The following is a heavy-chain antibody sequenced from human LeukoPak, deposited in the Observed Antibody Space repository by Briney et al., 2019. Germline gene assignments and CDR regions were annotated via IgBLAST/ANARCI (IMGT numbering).Heavy chain of an antibody. CDR2: INPNSGGT. CDR1: GYTFTGYY. J-gene: IGHJ1*01. Sequence: ASVKVSCKASGYTFTGYYMHWVRQAPGQGLEWMGRINPNSGGTNYAQKFQGRVTMTRDTSISTAYMELSRLRSDDTAVYYCARSGSGSYPAEEYFQHWGQGTLVTVSS. V-gene: IGHV1-2*06. CDR3: ARSGSGSYPAEEYFQH. D-gene: IGHD1-26*01.